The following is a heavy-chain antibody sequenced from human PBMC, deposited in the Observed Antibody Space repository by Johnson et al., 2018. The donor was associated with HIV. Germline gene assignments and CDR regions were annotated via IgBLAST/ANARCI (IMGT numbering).Heavy chain of an antibody. J-gene: IGHJ3*01. V-gene: IGHV3-30*18. CDR2: ISFDGSHK. CDR3: AKDKFMFLDNPVDAFDV. Sequence: VQLVESGGGLVQPGGSLRLSCVVSGFTFSNYGMHWVRQAPGKGLEWVAVISFDGSHKYYTDSVKGLSTISRDNSNNTMYLHMNSLRPDDTGVYYCAKDKFMFLDNPVDAFDVWGQGTMVTLSS. D-gene: IGHD3/OR15-3a*01. CDR1: GFTFSNYG.